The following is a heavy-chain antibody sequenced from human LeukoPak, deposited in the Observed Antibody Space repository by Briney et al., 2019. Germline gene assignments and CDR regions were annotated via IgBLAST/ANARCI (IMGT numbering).Heavy chain of an antibody. D-gene: IGHD3-22*01. CDR3: ARDRYVDSSGYYYYYYGMDV. V-gene: IGHV1-2*02. CDR2: INPNSGGT. J-gene: IGHJ6*02. CDR1: GYTFTGYY. Sequence: ASVKVSCKASGYTFTGYYMHWVRQAPGQGLEWMGWINPNSGGTNYAQKFQGRVTMTRDTSISTAYMELSRLRSDDTAVYYCARDRYVDSSGYYYYYYGMDVWGQGTTVTVSS.